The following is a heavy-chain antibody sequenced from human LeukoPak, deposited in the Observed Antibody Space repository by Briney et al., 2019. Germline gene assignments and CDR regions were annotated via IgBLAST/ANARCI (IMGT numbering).Heavy chain of an antibody. CDR3: AKVVPAAWDAFDI. V-gene: IGHV4-59*11. CDR2: IYYSGST. CDR1: GGSISSHY. J-gene: IGHJ3*02. D-gene: IGHD2-2*01. Sequence: QSSETLSLTCTVSGGSISSHYWSWIQQPPGKGLEWIGYIYYSGSTNYNPSLKSRVTISVDTSKNQFSLKLSSVTAADTAVYYCAKVVPAAWDAFDIWGQGTMVTVSS.